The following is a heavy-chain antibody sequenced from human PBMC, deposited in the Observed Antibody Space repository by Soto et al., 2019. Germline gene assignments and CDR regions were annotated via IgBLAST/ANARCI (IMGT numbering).Heavy chain of an antibody. CDR1: GYTFTSYY. D-gene: IGHD3-22*01. J-gene: IGHJ5*02. CDR2: INPSGGST. CDR3: ARDRTDSGYYTNWLDP. V-gene: IGHV1-46*01. Sequence: ASVKVSCKASGYTFTSYYMHWVRQAPVQGLEWMGIINPSGGSTSYAQNLQGRVTISADKSTLTSYMELHSLTSDDTALYYCARDRTDSGYYTNWLDPWGQGTLVTVSS.